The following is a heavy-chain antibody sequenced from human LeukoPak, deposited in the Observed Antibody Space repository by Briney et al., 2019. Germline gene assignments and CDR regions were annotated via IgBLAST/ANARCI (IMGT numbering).Heavy chain of an antibody. CDR1: GGTFNNYP. V-gene: IGHV1-69*13. CDR2: IIPIFGTT. Sequence: ASVKVSCKASGGTFNNYPISWVRQAPGQGLEWMGRIIPIFGTTNYAPKFQGRVTFTADESTSTVYMELSSLRSEDTAVYYCARVGGGSSTWFGWFDPWGQGTLVTVSS. CDR3: ARVGGGSSTWFGWFDP. J-gene: IGHJ5*02. D-gene: IGHD6-13*01.